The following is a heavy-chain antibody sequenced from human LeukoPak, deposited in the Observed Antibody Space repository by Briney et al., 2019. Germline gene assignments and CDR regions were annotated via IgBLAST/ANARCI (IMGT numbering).Heavy chain of an antibody. CDR2: ISGSGGST. V-gene: IGHV3-23*01. Sequence: GGTLRLSCAASGFTFSSYGMSWVRQAPGKGLDWVSGISGSGGSTYYADSVKGRFTISRDNSKNTLYLQMKSLRAEDTALYYCAKAPGHGNYYVTSGYYYFDYWGQGALVTVSS. D-gene: IGHD3-22*01. J-gene: IGHJ4*02. CDR3: AKAPGHGNYYVTSGYYYFDY. CDR1: GFTFSSYG.